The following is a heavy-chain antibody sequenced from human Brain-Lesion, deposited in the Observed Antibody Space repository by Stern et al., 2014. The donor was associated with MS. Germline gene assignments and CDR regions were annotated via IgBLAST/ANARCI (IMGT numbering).Heavy chain of an antibody. J-gene: IGHJ6*02. CDR3: ARVYNTIYGIVTQRGSGMDV. CDR2: IKDDGTEK. CDR1: GFTFGNYW. V-gene: IGHV3-7*01. D-gene: IGHD3-3*01. Sequence: EVQLVESGGGLVQPGGSLTISCTAAGFTFGNYWMTWVRQAPGKGLEWVANIKDDGTEKKYVDSVKGRFTIARDNARNSLYLQMNSLRVEDTALYYWARVYNTIYGIVTQRGSGMDVWGQGTTVIVSS.